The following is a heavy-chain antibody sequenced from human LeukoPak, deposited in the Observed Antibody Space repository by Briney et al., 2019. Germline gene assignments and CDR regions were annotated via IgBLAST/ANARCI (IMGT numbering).Heavy chain of an antibody. V-gene: IGHV1-69*04. D-gene: IGHD3-22*01. J-gene: IGHJ3*02. Sequence: SVKVSCKASGGSFNSYVITWVRQAPGQGLEWMGRIIPILNVANFAQKFQGRVTITADKSTNTAHMELSSLRSEDTAVYYCTREGVYSPDGSSYHRDAFDIWGQGTVVTVSS. CDR3: TREGVYSPDGSSYHRDAFDI. CDR1: GGSFNSYV. CDR2: IIPILNVA.